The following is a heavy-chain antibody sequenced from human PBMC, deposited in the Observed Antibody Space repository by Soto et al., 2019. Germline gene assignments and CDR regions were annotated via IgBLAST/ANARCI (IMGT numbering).Heavy chain of an antibody. CDR1: GFIFSSYS. J-gene: IGHJ6*02. V-gene: IGHV3-21*01. CDR2: ISSSSFSI. D-gene: IGHD6-6*01. Sequence: EVQLVESGGGLVKPGGSLRLSCAASGFIFSSYSMNWVRQAPGKGLEWVSSISSSSFSINYADSVKGRFSISRDNAQNSLHLQMNNLRAEDTAVYYCARNESSNIYGMDVWGQGTTVTVSS. CDR3: ARNESSNIYGMDV.